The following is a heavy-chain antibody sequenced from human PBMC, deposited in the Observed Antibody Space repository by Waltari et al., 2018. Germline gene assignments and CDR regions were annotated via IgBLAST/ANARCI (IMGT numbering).Heavy chain of an antibody. CDR3: ARAEYYDFSGWFDP. V-gene: IGHV4-61*09. Sequence: QVQLQESGPGLVKPSQTLSLTCTVPGGSISSGSYYWSWIRQPAGKGLEWIGYIYTSGSTNYNPSLKSRVTISVDTSKNQFSLKLSSVTAADTAVYYCARAEYYDFSGWFDPWGQGTLVTVSS. CDR2: IYTSGST. J-gene: IGHJ5*02. D-gene: IGHD3-3*01. CDR1: GGSISSGSYY.